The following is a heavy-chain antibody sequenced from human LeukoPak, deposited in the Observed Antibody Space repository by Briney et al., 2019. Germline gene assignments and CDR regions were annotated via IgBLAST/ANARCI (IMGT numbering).Heavy chain of an antibody. Sequence: GGSLRLSCAASGFTFSSYAMSWVRQAPGKGLEWVSAISGSGGSTYYVDSVKGRFTISRDNSKNTLYLQMTSLRAEDTALYFCAXDAHIVGVPFDYWGQGTLVTVSS. CDR1: GFTFSSYA. V-gene: IGHV3-23*01. CDR2: ISGSGGST. CDR3: AXDAHIVGVPFDY. J-gene: IGHJ4*02. D-gene: IGHD1-26*01.